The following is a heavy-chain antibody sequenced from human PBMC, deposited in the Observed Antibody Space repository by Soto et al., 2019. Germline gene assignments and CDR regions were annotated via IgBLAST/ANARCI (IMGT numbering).Heavy chain of an antibody. Sequence: SETLSLTCSGSGGSISSYYWSWMRQPPGKGLEWIDYIYYSGSTNYNPSLKSRVTISVDTSKNQFSLKLSSVTAADTAVYYRARVFYDSSGYLGWFDPWGQGTLVTVSS. J-gene: IGHJ5*02. CDR1: GGSISSYY. V-gene: IGHV4-59*01. D-gene: IGHD3-22*01. CDR3: ARVFYDSSGYLGWFDP. CDR2: IYYSGST.